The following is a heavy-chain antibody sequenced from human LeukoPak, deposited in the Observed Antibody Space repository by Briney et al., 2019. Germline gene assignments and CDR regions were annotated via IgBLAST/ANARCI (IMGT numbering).Heavy chain of an antibody. V-gene: IGHV3-30*03. D-gene: IGHD3-3*01. CDR3: ARDRAWNYFDY. CDR1: GFTFSRHG. CDR2: ISNDGSRK. Sequence: GGSLRFSCAPSGFTFSRHGMHWVRQAPGKGLEWVAIISNDGSRKYYAHSVEGRFTISRDNSKNTLYLQMDSLRAEDTAVYYCARDRAWNYFDYWGQGTLVTVSS. J-gene: IGHJ4*02.